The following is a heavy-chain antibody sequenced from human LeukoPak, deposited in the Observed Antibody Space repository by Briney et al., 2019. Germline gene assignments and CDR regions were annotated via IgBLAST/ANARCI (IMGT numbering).Heavy chain of an antibody. CDR1: GYTFTGYY. D-gene: IGHD1-1*01. CDR2: INPNSGAT. Sequence: ASVKVSCKASGYTFTGYYMHWVRQAPGQGLEWMGWINPNSGATNYVQKFQGRVTMTTDTSTNTAYMELRSLRSDDTAVYYCARSGPRDNWNDDYWGQGTLVTVSS. J-gene: IGHJ4*02. V-gene: IGHV1-2*02. CDR3: ARSGPRDNWNDDY.